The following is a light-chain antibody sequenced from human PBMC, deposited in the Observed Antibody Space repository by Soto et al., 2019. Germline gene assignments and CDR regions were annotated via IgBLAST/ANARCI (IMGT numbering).Light chain of an antibody. Sequence: EIVLTQSPATLSLSPGERATLSCRASQSVRGYLAWYQQKPGQAPRLLIYDASYRVTGLPARISGSGSGTDFTLTISCLEPEDFAVYYCQQVKTYPRTFGGGTKVEIK. CDR1: QSVRGY. CDR3: QQVKTYPRT. J-gene: IGKJ4*01. CDR2: DAS. V-gene: IGKV3-11*01.